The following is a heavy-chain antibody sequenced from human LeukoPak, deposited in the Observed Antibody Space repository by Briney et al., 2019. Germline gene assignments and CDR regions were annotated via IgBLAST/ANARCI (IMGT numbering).Heavy chain of an antibody. CDR3: ARERLGYCSGGSCYPIYFDY. J-gene: IGHJ4*02. CDR1: GGTFTSYA. V-gene: IGHV1-69*04. D-gene: IGHD2-15*01. CDR2: IIPILGIA. Sequence: SVKVSCKASGGTFTSYAISWVRQAPGQGLEWMGRIIPILGIANYAQKFQGRVTITADKSTTTAYMELSSLRSEDTAVYYCARERLGYCSGGSCYPIYFDYWGQGTLVTVSS.